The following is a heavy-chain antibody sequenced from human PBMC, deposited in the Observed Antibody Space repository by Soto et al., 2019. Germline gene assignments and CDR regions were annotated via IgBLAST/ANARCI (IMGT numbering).Heavy chain of an antibody. Sequence: PGGSLRLSCAASGFTFSSYSMNWVRQAPGKGLEWVSSISSSSSYIYYADSVKGRFTISRDNAKNSLYLQMNSLRAEDTAVYYCARDLSDHYYYCGMDVWGQGTTVTVSS. D-gene: IGHD1-26*01. CDR3: ARDLSDHYYYCGMDV. V-gene: IGHV3-21*01. J-gene: IGHJ6*02. CDR1: GFTFSSYS. CDR2: ISSSSSYI.